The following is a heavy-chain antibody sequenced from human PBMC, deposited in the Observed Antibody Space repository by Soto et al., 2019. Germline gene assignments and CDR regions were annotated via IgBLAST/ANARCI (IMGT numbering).Heavy chain of an antibody. J-gene: IGHJ6*02. CDR1: GYTFTSYY. Sequence: ASVKVSCKASGYTFTSYYMHWVRQAPGQGLEWMGIINPSGGSTSYAQKFQGRVTMTRDTSTSTVYMELSSLRSEDTAVYYCARDGPYSPGYYYGMDVWGQGTTVTVSS. CDR2: INPSGGST. D-gene: IGHD6-13*01. CDR3: ARDGPYSPGYYYGMDV. V-gene: IGHV1-46*01.